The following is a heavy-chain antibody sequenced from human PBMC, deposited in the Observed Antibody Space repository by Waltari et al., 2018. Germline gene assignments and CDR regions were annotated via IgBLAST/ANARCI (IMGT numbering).Heavy chain of an antibody. CDR3: ARDRGRGLYLDS. CDR2: IHGSGRT. J-gene: IGHJ4*02. D-gene: IGHD2-15*01. Sequence: QLQLQESGPGLVKPSGTLSLTCTVSGDSIRSSYWWSWVRQPPGKGLEWIGQIHGSGRTNYNPSLESRVTISLDTSNNQFSLKVTSATASDTAVYYCARDRGRGLYLDSWGQGALVTVSP. CDR1: GDSIRSSYW. V-gene: IGHV4-4*02.